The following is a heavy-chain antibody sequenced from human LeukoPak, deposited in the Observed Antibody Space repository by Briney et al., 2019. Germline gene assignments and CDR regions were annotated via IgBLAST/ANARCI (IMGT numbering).Heavy chain of an antibody. CDR2: INPNSGGT. V-gene: IGHV1-2*04. D-gene: IGHD1-26*01. J-gene: IGHJ3*02. CDR3: ARDHSGSGDGAFDI. Sequence: GASVKVSCKASGYTFTGYYMHWVRQAPGQGLEWMGWINPNSGGTNYAQKFQGWVTMTRDTSISTAYMELSRLRSDDTAVYYCARDHSGSGDGAFDIWGQGTMVTVSS. CDR1: GYTFTGYY.